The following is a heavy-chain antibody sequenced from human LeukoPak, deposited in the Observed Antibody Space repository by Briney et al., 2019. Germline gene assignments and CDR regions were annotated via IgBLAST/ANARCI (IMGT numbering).Heavy chain of an antibody. D-gene: IGHD3-16*02. CDR3: ARRGYTSAWDF. J-gene: IGHJ4*02. CDR2: VSAGSTTTI. V-gene: IGHV3-48*02. Sequence: GGSLRLSXAASGFTFSSFAMNWVRQAPGKGLEWLSYVSAGSTTTIYYADSVKGRFTISRDNAKNSLYLQMHSLRDEDTAVYYCARRGYTSAWDFWGKGTLVTVSS. CDR1: GFTFSSFA.